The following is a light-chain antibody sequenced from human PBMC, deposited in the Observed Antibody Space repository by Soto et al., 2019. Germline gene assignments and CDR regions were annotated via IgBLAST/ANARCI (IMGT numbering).Light chain of an antibody. CDR3: QQYGSSPRT. CDR1: QNVGSRY. J-gene: IGKJ1*01. Sequence: EILLTQSPDTLSLSPGERATLSCRASQNVGSRYLAWYQQKPGQAPRLLIYGTSNRATGIPDRFSGSGSGTDFSLTISSLEPGDLAVYYCQQYGSSPRTFGQGTKVDIK. V-gene: IGKV3-20*01. CDR2: GTS.